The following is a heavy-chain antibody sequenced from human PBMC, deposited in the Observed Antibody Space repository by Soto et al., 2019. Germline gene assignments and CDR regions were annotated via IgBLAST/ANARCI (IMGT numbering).Heavy chain of an antibody. CDR1: GFTFSSYG. CDR2: ISYDGSNK. Sequence: LRLSCAASGFTFSSYGMHWVRQAPGKGLEWVAVISYDGSNKYYADSVKGRFTISRDNSKNTLYLQMNSLRAEDTAVYYCAKDLIRAGGMDVWGQGTTVTVSS. D-gene: IGHD6-19*01. CDR3: AKDLIRAGGMDV. J-gene: IGHJ6*02. V-gene: IGHV3-30*18.